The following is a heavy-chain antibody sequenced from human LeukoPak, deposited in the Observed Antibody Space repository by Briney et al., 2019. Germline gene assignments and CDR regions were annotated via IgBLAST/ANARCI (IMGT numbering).Heavy chain of an antibody. D-gene: IGHD3-22*01. V-gene: IGHV3-33*01. CDR3: ARDPQIGAEYFQH. CDR1: GFTFSSYG. CDR2: IWYDGSNK. Sequence: GGPLRLSCAASGFTFSSYGMHWVRQAPGKGLEWVAVIWYDGSNKYYTDSVKGRFTISRDNSKNTLYLQMNSLRAEDTAVYYCARDPQIGAEYFQHWGQGTLVTVSS. J-gene: IGHJ1*01.